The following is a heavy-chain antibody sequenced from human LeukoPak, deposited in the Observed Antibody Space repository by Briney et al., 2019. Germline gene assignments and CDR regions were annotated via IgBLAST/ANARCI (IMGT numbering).Heavy chain of an antibody. CDR2: IIPIFGTA. V-gene: IGHV1-69*05. CDR1: GGTFSSYA. J-gene: IGHJ4*02. Sequence: SVKVSCKASGGTFSSYAISWVRQAPGQGLEWMGGIIPIFGTANYAQKFQGRVTITTDESTSTAYMELSSLRSGDTAVYYCARADPSSPRGNYFDYWGQGTLVTVSS. D-gene: IGHD3-16*01. CDR3: ARADPSSPRGNYFDY.